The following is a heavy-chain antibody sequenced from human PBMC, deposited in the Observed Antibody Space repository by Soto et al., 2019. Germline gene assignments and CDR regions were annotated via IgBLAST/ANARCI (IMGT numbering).Heavy chain of an antibody. CDR3: ARDFPYCSGGSCYRDY. Sequence: GGSLRLSCAASGFTFSSYWMSWVRQAPGKGLEWVANIKQDGSEKYYVDSVKGRFTISRDNAKNSLYLQMNSLRAEDTAVYYCARDFPYCSGGSCYRDYWGQGTLVTVSS. V-gene: IGHV3-7*01. J-gene: IGHJ4*02. CDR2: IKQDGSEK. CDR1: GFTFSSYW. D-gene: IGHD2-15*01.